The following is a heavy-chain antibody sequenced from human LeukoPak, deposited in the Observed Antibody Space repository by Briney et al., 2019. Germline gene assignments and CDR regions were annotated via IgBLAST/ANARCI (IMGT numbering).Heavy chain of an antibody. Sequence: PGGSLRLSCAASGYTFSSYGMHWVRQAPGKGLEWVAVISYDGSNKYYADSVKGRFTISRDNSKNTLYLQMNSLRAEDTAVYYCARANYYGSGSYVPDYWGQGTLVTVSS. CDR1: GYTFSSYG. D-gene: IGHD3-10*01. CDR3: ARANYYGSGSYVPDY. V-gene: IGHV3-30*03. CDR2: ISYDGSNK. J-gene: IGHJ4*02.